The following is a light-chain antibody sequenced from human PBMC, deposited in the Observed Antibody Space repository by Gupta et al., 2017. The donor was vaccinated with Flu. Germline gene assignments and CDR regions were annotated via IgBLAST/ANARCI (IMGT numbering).Light chain of an antibody. V-gene: IGKV1-39*01. CDR2: DVS. J-gene: IGKJ2*01. Sequence: GDRVTVTCRASQSINSLLTWYQQTPGKAPKLLIYDVSTLQSGVPSRFSGSGSGTDFSLTISSLQPEDFATYYCQQSYTTPYTFGQGTNLDIK. CDR1: QSINSL. CDR3: QQSYTTPYT.